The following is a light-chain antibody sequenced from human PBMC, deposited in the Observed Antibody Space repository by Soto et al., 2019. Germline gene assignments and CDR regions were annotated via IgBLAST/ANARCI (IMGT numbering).Light chain of an antibody. J-gene: IGLJ1*01. Sequence: QSVLTPPASVSGSPGQSITISCPGTSSDVGSYNLVSWYQQHPGKAPKLMIYEVSKRPSGVSNRFSGSKSGNTASLTISGLQVEDEADYYCCSYAGSSTYVFGTGTKVTVL. CDR2: EVS. CDR3: CSYAGSSTYV. V-gene: IGLV2-23*02. CDR1: SSDVGSYNL.